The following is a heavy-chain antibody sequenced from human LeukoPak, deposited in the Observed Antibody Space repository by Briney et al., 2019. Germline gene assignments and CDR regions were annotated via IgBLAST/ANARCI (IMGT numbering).Heavy chain of an antibody. Sequence: PLETLSLTCAVYGGSFSGYYWSWIRQPPGKGLEWIGEINHSGSTNYNPSLKSRVTISVDTSKNQSSLKLSSVTAADTAVYYCARARRITIFGVVIRGYYFDYWGQGTLVTVSS. CDR3: ARARRITIFGVVIRGYYFDY. D-gene: IGHD3-3*01. J-gene: IGHJ4*02. CDR2: INHSGST. CDR1: GGSFSGYY. V-gene: IGHV4-34*01.